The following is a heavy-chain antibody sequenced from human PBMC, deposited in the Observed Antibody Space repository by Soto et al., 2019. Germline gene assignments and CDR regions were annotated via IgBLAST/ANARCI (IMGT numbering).Heavy chain of an antibody. CDR1: GGSISSGGYY. CDR2: IYYSGST. CDR3: ARDRAIGPIPD. Sequence: SETLSLTCTVSGGSISSGGYYWSWIRQHPGKGLEWIGYIYYSGSTCYNPSLKSRVTISVDTSKNQFSLKLSSVTAADTAVYYCARDRAIGPIPDWGQGTLVTVSS. J-gene: IGHJ4*02. D-gene: IGHD2-21*01. V-gene: IGHV4-31*03.